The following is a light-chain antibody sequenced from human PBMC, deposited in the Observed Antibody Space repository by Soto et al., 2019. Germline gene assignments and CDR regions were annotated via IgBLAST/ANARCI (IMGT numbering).Light chain of an antibody. CDR3: QQSYSTPPIT. J-gene: IGKJ5*01. CDR2: AAS. Sequence: DIQMTQSPSSVSASVGDRVTITCRSSEDISTWLAWYQQKPGKAPKLLIHAASSLQSGVPSRFSGSGSGTDFTLTISSLQPEDFATYYCQQSYSTPPITFGQGTRLEIK. CDR1: EDISTW. V-gene: IGKV1-12*01.